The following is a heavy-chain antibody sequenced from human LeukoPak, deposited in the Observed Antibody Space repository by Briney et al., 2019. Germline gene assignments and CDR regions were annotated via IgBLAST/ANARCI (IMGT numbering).Heavy chain of an antibody. CDR2: IWYDGQTK. V-gene: IGHV3-33*01. CDR1: GFIFSNYG. CDR3: AREWGRIAVAGGPGY. J-gene: IGHJ4*02. Sequence: GGSLRLSCEASGFIFSNYGMHWVRQAPGKGLEWLALIWYDGQTKFYADSVKGRFTISRDNSGNTLFLLMTSLRVEDTAVYYCAREWGRIAVAGGPGYWGQGALVTVSS. D-gene: IGHD6-19*01.